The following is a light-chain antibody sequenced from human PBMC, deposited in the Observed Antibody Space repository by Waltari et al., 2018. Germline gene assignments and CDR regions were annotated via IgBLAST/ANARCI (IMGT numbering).Light chain of an antibody. CDR3: HSFDTNNHWI. CDR1: SGSIASNY. J-gene: IGLJ3*02. Sequence: NFMLTQPHSVSGSPGKTVTISCTRTSGSIASNYVQWYQLRPGRAPSPVIFEDNRRPSGVSDRFSGSIDTSSNSASRTISGLQTEDEADYYCHSFDTNNHWIFGGGTALTVL. CDR2: EDN. V-gene: IGLV6-57*03.